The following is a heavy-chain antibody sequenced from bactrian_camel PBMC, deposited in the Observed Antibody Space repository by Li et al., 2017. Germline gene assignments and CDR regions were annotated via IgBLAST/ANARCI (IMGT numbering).Heavy chain of an antibody. V-gene: IGHV3S6*01. Sequence: HVQLVESGGGSVQAGGSLRLSCVASNFSYTRDCMAWFRQAPGKEYEGVASIDDYLSTNYADSVKGRFTISKDNAKNTLYLQMNSLKPEDTAMYYCAATSQPFRLLDRLPPRSEYQYWGQGTQVTVS. CDR1: NFSYTRDC. CDR2: IDDYLST. D-gene: IGHD1*01. CDR3: AATSQPFRLLDRLPPRSEYQY. J-gene: IGHJ4*01.